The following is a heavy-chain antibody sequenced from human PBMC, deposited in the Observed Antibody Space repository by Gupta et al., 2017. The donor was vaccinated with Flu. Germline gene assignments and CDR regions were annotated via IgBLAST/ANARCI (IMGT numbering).Heavy chain of an antibody. CDR3: ARYGYSYGLDV. CDR2: INRDGSEK. Sequence: WVRLAPGKGLEWVANINRDGSEKYYVDSAKGRFTISRDNAKNSLFLQMSSLRAEDTAVYYCARYGYSYGLDVWGQGTTVTVSS. D-gene: IGHD5-18*01. J-gene: IGHJ6*02. V-gene: IGHV3-7*01.